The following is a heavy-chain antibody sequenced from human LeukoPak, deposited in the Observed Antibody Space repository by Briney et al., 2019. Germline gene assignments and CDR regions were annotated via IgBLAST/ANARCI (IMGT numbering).Heavy chain of an antibody. D-gene: IGHD3-22*01. CDR1: GDSMSSTRYY. CDR3: ARAGRSQYDSSGYYYRRRAFDI. CDR2: IYYSGTT. J-gene: IGHJ3*02. V-gene: IGHV4-39*07. Sequence: PSETLSLTCTVPGDSMSSTRYYWGWIRQPPGKGLEWIGSIYYSGTTYYNSSLKSRVTISLDSSRNQFSLKLSSVTAADTAVYYCARAGRSQYDSSGYYYRRRAFDIWGQGTMVTVSS.